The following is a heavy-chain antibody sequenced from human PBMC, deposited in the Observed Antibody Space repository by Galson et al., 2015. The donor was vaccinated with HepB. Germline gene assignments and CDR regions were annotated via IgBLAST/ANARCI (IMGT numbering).Heavy chain of an antibody. J-gene: IGHJ4*02. V-gene: IGHV1-46*01. CDR2: INPSGDSA. Sequence: SVKVSCKASGYTFTSYYMFWVRQAPGQGLEWMGQINPSGDSATYSQKFQGTVTMTRDTSTSTVYMELSSLRSEDTAVYYCARYSSTMAFDYWGQGTLVTVSS. CDR3: ARYSSTMAFDY. D-gene: IGHD2-2*01. CDR1: GYTFTSYY.